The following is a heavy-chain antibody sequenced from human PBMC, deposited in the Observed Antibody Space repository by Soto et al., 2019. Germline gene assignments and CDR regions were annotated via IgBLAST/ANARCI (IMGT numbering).Heavy chain of an antibody. V-gene: IGHV3-66*01. Sequence: EVQLVESGGGLVQPGGSLRLSCAASGFTVSSNYMSWVRQAPGKGLEWVSVIYSGGSTYYADSVKGRFTISRDNSKNTLYLQMNSVRAEDTAVYYCARNEIAAAGTYYYGMDVWGQGTTVTVSS. D-gene: IGHD6-13*01. J-gene: IGHJ6*02. CDR2: IYSGGST. CDR1: GFTVSSNY. CDR3: ARNEIAAAGTYYYGMDV.